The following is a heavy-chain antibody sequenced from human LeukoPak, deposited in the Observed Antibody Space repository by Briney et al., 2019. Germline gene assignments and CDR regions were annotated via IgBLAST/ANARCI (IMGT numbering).Heavy chain of an antibody. CDR1: GFTFSSYA. J-gene: IGHJ4*02. CDR3: AKEFAVAGNFDY. CDR2: ISGSGGST. V-gene: IGHV3-23*01. Sequence: PGGSLRLSCAASGFTFSSYAMSWVRQAPGKGLEWVSAISGSGGSTYYADSVKGRFTISRDNPKHTVFLQMNSLRVEDTAVYYCAKEFAVAGNFDYWGQGTLVAVSS. D-gene: IGHD6-19*01.